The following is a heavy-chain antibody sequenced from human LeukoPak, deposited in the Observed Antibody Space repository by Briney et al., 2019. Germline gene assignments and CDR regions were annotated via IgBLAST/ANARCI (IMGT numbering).Heavy chain of an antibody. CDR2: ISDSAGTT. Sequence: GGSLRLSCAASGFIFSNYAMTWVRQAPGRGLEWVSAISDSAGTTYYVDSVKGRFTISRDNSKNTLYLQMNSLRAEDTAIYYCAKDTTLIRGRTRGGAFDIWGQGTMVTVSS. CDR1: GFIFSNYA. D-gene: IGHD3-10*01. J-gene: IGHJ3*02. V-gene: IGHV3-23*01. CDR3: AKDTTLIRGRTRGGAFDI.